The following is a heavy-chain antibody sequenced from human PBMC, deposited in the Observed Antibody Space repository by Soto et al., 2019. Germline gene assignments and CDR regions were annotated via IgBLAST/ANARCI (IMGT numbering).Heavy chain of an antibody. CDR3: ARGDIGPHHPEKDYDSSGDRGSCFDD. Sequence: GGSLRLSCAASGFTFSSYAMHWVRQAPGKGLEYVSAISSNGGSTYYADSVKGRFTISRDNSKNTLYLQMGSLRAEDMAVYYCARGDIGPHHPEKDYDSSGDRGSCFDDWGQGTLVTVSS. CDR2: ISSNGGST. D-gene: IGHD3-22*01. J-gene: IGHJ4*02. CDR1: GFTFSSYA. V-gene: IGHV3-64*02.